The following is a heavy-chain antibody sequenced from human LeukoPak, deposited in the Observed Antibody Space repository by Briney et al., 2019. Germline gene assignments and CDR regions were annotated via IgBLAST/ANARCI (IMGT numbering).Heavy chain of an antibody. Sequence: PSETLSLTCTVSGGSISSGSYYWSWIRQPAGKGLKWIGRIYTSGSTNYNPSLKSRVTISVDTSKNQFSLKLSSVTAADTAVYYCACHSAYDSNFDSWGQGTLVTVSS. CDR2: IYTSGST. CDR3: ACHSAYDSNFDS. CDR1: GGSISSGSYY. D-gene: IGHD5-12*01. V-gene: IGHV4-61*02. J-gene: IGHJ4*02.